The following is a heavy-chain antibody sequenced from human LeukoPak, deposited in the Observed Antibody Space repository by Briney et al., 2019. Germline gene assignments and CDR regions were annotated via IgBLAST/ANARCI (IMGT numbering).Heavy chain of an antibody. J-gene: IGHJ5*02. CDR3: ARTYTGSDFDP. CDR1: GGSISGSNYY. Sequence: PSETLSLTCTVSGGSISGSNYYWGWIRQSPGKGPEWIGNIYHSGSTYYNPSLKSRVTISVDTSENQFSLKLRSVAAADTALYYCARTYTGSDFDPRGQGTLVTVSS. D-gene: IGHD1-26*01. V-gene: IGHV4-39*01. CDR2: IYHSGST.